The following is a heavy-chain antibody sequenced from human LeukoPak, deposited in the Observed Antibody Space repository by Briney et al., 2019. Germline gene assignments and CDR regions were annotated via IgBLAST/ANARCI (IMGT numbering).Heavy chain of an antibody. V-gene: IGHV3-21*01. Sequence: PGGSLRLSCAASGFTFSSYSMNWVRQAPGKGLEWVSSISSSSSYIYYADSVKGRFTISRDNAKNSLYLQMNSLRAEDTAVYYCARPMTTFPAHNKEYFQHWGQGTLVTVSS. CDR3: ARPMTTFPAHNKEYFQH. CDR1: GFTFSSYS. CDR2: ISSSSSYI. J-gene: IGHJ1*01. D-gene: IGHD4-11*01.